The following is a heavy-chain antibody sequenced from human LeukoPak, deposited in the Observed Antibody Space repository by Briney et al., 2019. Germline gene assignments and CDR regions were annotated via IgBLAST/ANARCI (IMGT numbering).Heavy chain of an antibody. V-gene: IGHV3-9*01. CDR1: GFTFSSYD. CDR3: AKDKRGYSYGYFDY. Sequence: PGGSLRLSCAASGFTFSSYDMHWVRQAPGKGLEWVSGISWNSGSIGYADSVKGRFTISRDNAKNSLYLQMNSLRAEDTALYYCAKDKRGYSYGYFDYWGQGTLVTVSS. CDR2: ISWNSGSI. D-gene: IGHD5-18*01. J-gene: IGHJ4*02.